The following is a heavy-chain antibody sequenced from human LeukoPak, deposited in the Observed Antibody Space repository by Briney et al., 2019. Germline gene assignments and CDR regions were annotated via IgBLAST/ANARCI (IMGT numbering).Heavy chain of an antibody. CDR2: ISYDGSNK. Sequence: PGGSLRLSCAASGFTFSSYGMHWVRQAPGKGLEWVAVISYDGSNKYYADSVKGRFTISRDNSKNTLYLQMNSLRAEDTAVYYCAKDGRVLDTAMVFDYWGQGTLVTVSS. J-gene: IGHJ4*02. D-gene: IGHD5-18*01. CDR3: AKDGRVLDTAMVFDY. V-gene: IGHV3-30*18. CDR1: GFTFSSYG.